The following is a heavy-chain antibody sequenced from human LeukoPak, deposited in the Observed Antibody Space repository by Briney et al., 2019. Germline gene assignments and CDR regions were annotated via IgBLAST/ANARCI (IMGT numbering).Heavy chain of an antibody. Sequence: ASVKVSCKASGYTFTGYYMHWVRQAPGQVLEWMGWINPNSGGTNYAQKFQGRVTMTRDTSISTAYMELSRLRSDDTAVYYCARDIATHCSRGSCYFKDYWGQGTLVTVSS. CDR2: INPNSGGT. CDR3: ARDIATHCSRGSCYFKDY. J-gene: IGHJ4*02. D-gene: IGHD2-15*01. CDR1: GYTFTGYY. V-gene: IGHV1-2*02.